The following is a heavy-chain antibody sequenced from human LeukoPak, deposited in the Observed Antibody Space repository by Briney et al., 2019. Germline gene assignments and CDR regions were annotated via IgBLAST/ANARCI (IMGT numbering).Heavy chain of an antibody. CDR3: ARARPWDSSRSYYFGMDV. CDR2: IYSGGST. D-gene: IGHD3-22*01. V-gene: IGHV3-53*01. J-gene: IGHJ6*02. CDR1: GFTVSSNY. Sequence: GGSLRLSCAASGFTVSSNYMSWVRQAPGKGLEWVSVIYSGGSTYYADSVKGRFTISRDNSKNTLYLQMNSLRAEDTAVYYCARARPWDSSRSYYFGMDVWGQGTMVTVSS.